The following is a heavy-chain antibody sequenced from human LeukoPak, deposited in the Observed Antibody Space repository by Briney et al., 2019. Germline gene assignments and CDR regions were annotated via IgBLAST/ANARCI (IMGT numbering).Heavy chain of an antibody. V-gene: IGHV3-23*01. CDR2: ISGSGGST. CDR1: GFTFSSYA. D-gene: IGHD6-19*01. J-gene: IGHJ4*02. CDR3: AKVVAGPQYYFDY. Sequence: GGSLRLSCAASGFTFSSYAMSWVRQAPGKGLEGVSAISGSGGSTYYADSVKGRFTISRDNSKSTLYLQMNSLRAEDTAVYYCAKVVAGPQYYFDYWGQGTLVTVSS.